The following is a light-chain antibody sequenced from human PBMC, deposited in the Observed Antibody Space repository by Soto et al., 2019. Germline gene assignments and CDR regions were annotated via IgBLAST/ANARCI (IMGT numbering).Light chain of an antibody. CDR3: QQRSNWPPGYT. J-gene: IGKJ2*01. CDR1: QSVSSY. CDR2: DAS. Sequence: EIVLPQAPATLSLSPGERATLSCRASQSVSSYLAWYQQKPGQAPRLLIYDASNRATGIPARFSGSGSGTDFTLTISSLEPEDFAVYSCQQRSNWPPGYTFGQGTKLEIK. V-gene: IGKV3-11*01.